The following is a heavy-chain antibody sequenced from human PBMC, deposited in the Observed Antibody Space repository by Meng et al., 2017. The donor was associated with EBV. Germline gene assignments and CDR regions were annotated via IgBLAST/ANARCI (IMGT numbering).Heavy chain of an antibody. D-gene: IGHD1-26*01. J-gene: IGHJ4*02. CDR3: TSDEGGSRF. CDR1: EFTFTSAW. V-gene: IGHV3-15*01. Sequence: VQLVGSGGGLVKPGESLKLSCAASEFTFTSAWMNLVRQAPGKGLEWVGRIRSQVDGRTADYSAPVKGRFTISRDDSKHTLYLQMNSLKIEDSAVYYCTSDEGGSRFWGQGTLVTVSS. CDR2: IRSQVDGRTA.